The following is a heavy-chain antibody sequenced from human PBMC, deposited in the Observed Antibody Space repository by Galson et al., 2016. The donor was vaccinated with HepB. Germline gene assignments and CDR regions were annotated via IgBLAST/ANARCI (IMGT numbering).Heavy chain of an antibody. D-gene: IGHD1-1*01. CDR3: ARGEIGTLPYYYFGMDV. V-gene: IGHV3-48*02. CDR2: ISSSSSDS. J-gene: IGHJ6*02. Sequence: SLRLSCAASGFTFSTYSMTWVRQAPGKGLEWISYISSSSSDSFYADSVKGRFTISRDNAKNSLYLEMSSPTDDDTAVYYCARGEIGTLPYYYFGMDVWGQGTTVTVSS. CDR1: GFTFSTYS.